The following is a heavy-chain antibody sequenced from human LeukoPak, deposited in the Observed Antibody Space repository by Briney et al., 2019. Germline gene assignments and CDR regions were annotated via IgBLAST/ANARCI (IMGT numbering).Heavy chain of an antibody. CDR2: IYYSGST. V-gene: IGHV4-59*01. Sequence: KTSETLSLTCSVSAGSFSSYYWSWVRQPPGKGLEWIGYIYYSGSTNYNPSLKSRVTISVDTSKNQFSLKLSSVTAADTAVYYCASHYYGSGSNFDYWGQGTLVTVSS. D-gene: IGHD3-10*01. CDR1: AGSFSSYY. J-gene: IGHJ4*02. CDR3: ASHYYGSGSNFDY.